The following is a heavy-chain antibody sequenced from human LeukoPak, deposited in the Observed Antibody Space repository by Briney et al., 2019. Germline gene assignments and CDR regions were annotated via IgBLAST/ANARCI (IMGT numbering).Heavy chain of an antibody. CDR1: GGSISSYY. CDR2: IYYSGSN. J-gene: IGHJ4*02. V-gene: IGHV4-59*01. CDR3: ARGVGGDY. Sequence: SETLSLTCTVSGGSISSYYWSWIRQPPGKGLEWIGYIYYSGSNNYNPSLKSRVTISVDTSKNQFSLKLSSVTAADTAVYYCARGVGGDYWGQGTLVTVSS.